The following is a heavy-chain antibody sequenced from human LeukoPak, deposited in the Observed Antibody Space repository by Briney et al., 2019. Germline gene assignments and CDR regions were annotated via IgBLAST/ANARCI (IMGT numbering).Heavy chain of an antibody. CDR2: ISSSSSYI. Sequence: PGRSLRLSCAASGFTFSSYALHWVRQAPGKGLEWVSSISSSSSYIYYADSVKGRFTISRDNAKNSLYLQMNSLRAEDTAVYYCARVTTPYYDILPGDFDYWGQGTLVTVSS. V-gene: IGHV3-21*01. D-gene: IGHD3-9*01. J-gene: IGHJ4*02. CDR3: ARVTTPYYDILPGDFDY. CDR1: GFTFSSYA.